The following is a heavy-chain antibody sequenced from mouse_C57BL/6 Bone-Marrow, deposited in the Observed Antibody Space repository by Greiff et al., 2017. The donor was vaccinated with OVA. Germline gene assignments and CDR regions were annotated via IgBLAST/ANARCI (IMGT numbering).Heavy chain of an antibody. CDR3: ARDYYGSSRYWYFDV. CDR2: INPNNGGT. D-gene: IGHD1-1*01. J-gene: IGHJ1*03. CDR1: GYTFTDYY. Sequence: VQLQQSGPELVKPGASAKISCKASGYTFTDYYMNWVKQSHGKSLEWIGDINPNNGGTSYNQKFKGKATLTVDKSSSTAYMELRSLTSEDSAVYYCARDYYGSSRYWYFDVWGTGTTVTVSS. V-gene: IGHV1-26*01.